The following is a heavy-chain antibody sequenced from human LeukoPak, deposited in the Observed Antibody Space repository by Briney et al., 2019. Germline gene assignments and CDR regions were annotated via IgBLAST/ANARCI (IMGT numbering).Heavy chain of an antibody. CDR2: IYTSGST. D-gene: IGHD5-18*01. Sequence: SETLPLTCTVSGGSISSGSYYWSWIRQPAGKGLEWIGRIYTSGSTNYNPSLKSRVTISVDTSKNQFSLKLSSVTAADTAVYYCARGPGYSYTFDYWGQGTLVTVSS. J-gene: IGHJ4*02. CDR3: ARGPGYSYTFDY. V-gene: IGHV4-61*02. CDR1: GGSISSGSYY.